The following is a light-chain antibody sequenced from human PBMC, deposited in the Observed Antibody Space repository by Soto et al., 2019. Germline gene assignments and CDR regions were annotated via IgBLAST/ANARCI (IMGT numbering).Light chain of an antibody. V-gene: IGLV2-8*01. Sequence: QSVLTQPPSASGSPGQSVTISCTGTSSDVGGYNYVSWYQHHPGKAPKLMIYEVSKRPSGVPDRFSGSKSGNTASLTVSGLQAEDEAYYYCSSYAGSNNLWVFGGGTKLTVL. CDR3: SSYAGSNNLWV. J-gene: IGLJ3*02. CDR1: SSDVGGYNY. CDR2: EVS.